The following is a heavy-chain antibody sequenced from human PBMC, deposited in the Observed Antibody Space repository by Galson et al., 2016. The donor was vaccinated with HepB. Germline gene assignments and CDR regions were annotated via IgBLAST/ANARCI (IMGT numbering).Heavy chain of an antibody. CDR2: IYWTDDK. J-gene: IGHJ4*02. Sequence: PALVKPTQTLTLTCTFSGLSLSTSGLGVAWIRQPPGKALEWLGIIYWTDDKLYSPSLKARLTITKDTSKNEVVLTMTNMDPVDTGTYYCAHRPDYGDYTWHYFAYWGQGILVTVSS. CDR1: GLSLSTSGLG. CDR3: AHRPDYGDYTWHYFAY. D-gene: IGHD4-17*01. V-gene: IGHV2-5*01.